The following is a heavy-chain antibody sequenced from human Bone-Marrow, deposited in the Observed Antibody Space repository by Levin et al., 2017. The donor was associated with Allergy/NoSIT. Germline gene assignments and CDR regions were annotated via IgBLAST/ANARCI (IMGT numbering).Heavy chain of an antibody. D-gene: IGHD2-2*01. CDR3: ARVALPRYCTSTSCSDSGYYFDY. CDR1: GFTFSCYD. J-gene: IGHJ4*02. Sequence: HGESLKISCAASGFTFSCYDMHWVRQATGRGLEWVSAIGTAADSYYSGSVKGRFTVSRDNAKNSFYLQMNSLRAGDTAVYYCARVALPRYCTSTSCSDSGYYFDYWGQGTLVTVSS. CDR2: IGTAADS. V-gene: IGHV3-13*04.